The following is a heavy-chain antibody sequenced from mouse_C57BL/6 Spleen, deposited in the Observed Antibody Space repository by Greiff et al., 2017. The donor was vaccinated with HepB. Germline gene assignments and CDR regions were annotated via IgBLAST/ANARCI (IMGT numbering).Heavy chain of an antibody. J-gene: IGHJ4*01. V-gene: IGHV1-80*01. CDR1: GYAFSSYW. D-gene: IGHD4-1*01. Sequence: QVQLQQSGAELVKPGASVKISCKASGYAFSSYWMNWVKQRPGKGLEWIGQIYPGDGDTNYNGKFKGKATLTADKSSSTAYMQLSSLTSEDSAVYFCARSGTGTRAMDYWGQGTSVTVSS. CDR3: ARSGTGTRAMDY. CDR2: IYPGDGDT.